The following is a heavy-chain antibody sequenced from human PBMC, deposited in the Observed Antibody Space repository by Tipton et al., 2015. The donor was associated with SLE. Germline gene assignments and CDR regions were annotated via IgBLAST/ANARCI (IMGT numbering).Heavy chain of an antibody. CDR3: TRHAAGPSLSVPEYSSGWSYNWFDP. J-gene: IGHJ5*02. Sequence: VQLVQSGAEVKKPGESLKISCKGSGYSFTNYWIGWVRQMPGKGLEWMGIIYPGDSDTRYSPSFQGQVTISADKSISTAYLQWSSLKASDTAMYYCTRHAAGPSLSVPEYSSGWSYNWFDPWGQGTLVTVSS. CDR2: IYPGDSDT. V-gene: IGHV5-51*01. CDR1: GYSFTNYW. D-gene: IGHD6-19*01.